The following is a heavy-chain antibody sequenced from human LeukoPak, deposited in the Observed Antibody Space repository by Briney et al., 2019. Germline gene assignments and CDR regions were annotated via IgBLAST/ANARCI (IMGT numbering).Heavy chain of an antibody. V-gene: IGHV4-59*01. CDR2: IYYSGST. D-gene: IGHD2-21*02. CDR3: ARVEQVCGGDCNDAFDI. CDR1: GGSISSYY. Sequence: PSETLSLTCTVSGGSISSYYWSWIRQPPGEGLEWIGYIYYSGSTNYNPSLKSRVTISVDTSKNQFSLKLSSVTAADTAVYYCARVEQVCGGDCNDAFDIWGQGTMVTVSS. J-gene: IGHJ3*02.